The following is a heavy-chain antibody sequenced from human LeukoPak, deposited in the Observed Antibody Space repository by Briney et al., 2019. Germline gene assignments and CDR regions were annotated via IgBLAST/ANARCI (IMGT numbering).Heavy chain of an antibody. CDR2: IRSKAYGGTT. CDR1: GFTFGDYA. Sequence: PGGSLRLSCTASGFTFGDYAMSWFRQAPGKGLEWVGFIRSKAYGGTTEYAASVKGRFTISRDDSKSIAYLQMNSLKTEDTAVYYCTRFNYYDSSAYDYWGQGTLVTVSS. J-gene: IGHJ4*02. V-gene: IGHV3-49*03. CDR3: TRFNYYDSSAYDY. D-gene: IGHD3-22*01.